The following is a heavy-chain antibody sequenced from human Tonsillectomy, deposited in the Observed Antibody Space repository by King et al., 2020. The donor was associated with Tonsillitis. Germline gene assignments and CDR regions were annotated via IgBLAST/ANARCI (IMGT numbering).Heavy chain of an antibody. D-gene: IGHD3-10*01. CDR2: IWYDGSNK. V-gene: IGHV3-33*08. J-gene: IGHJ4*02. Sequence: QLVQSGGGVVQPGRSLRLSCAASGFTFSSYGMHWVRQAPGKGLEWVAVIWYDGSNKYYADSVKGRFTISRDNSKNTLYLQMNILRAEDTAVYYCAREPIRYYYGSGSYGYDYWGQGTLVTVSS. CDR1: GFTFSSYG. CDR3: AREPIRYYYGSGSYGYDY.